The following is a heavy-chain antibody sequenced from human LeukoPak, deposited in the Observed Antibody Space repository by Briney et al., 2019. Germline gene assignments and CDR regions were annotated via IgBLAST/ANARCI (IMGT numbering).Heavy chain of an antibody. V-gene: IGHV3-23*01. CDR2: ISGSGGST. D-gene: IGHD3-22*01. Sequence: GGSLRLSCAASGFTFSSYAMSWVRQAPGKGLEWVSAISGSGGSTYYADSVKGRFTISRDNSKNTLYLQMNSLRAEDTAVYYCAKDRSITMMVGLAYYFDYWGQGTLVTVSS. CDR1: GFTFSSYA. CDR3: AKDRSITMMVGLAYYFDY. J-gene: IGHJ4*02.